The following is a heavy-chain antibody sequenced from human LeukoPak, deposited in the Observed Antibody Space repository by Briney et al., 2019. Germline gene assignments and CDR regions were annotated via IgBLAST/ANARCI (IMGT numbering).Heavy chain of an antibody. CDR2: IYSRGNT. Sequence: SETLSLTCTVSGVSMSSYYWSWIRQPAGKGLEWIGRIYSRGNTNYSPSPKSRVSISVDTSKNQFSLKLTSVTAADTAVYYCARDPGMFSSSWYDFWGQGTLVTVSS. J-gene: IGHJ5*01. D-gene: IGHD6-13*01. CDR3: ARDPGMFSSSWYDF. CDR1: GVSMSSYY. V-gene: IGHV4-4*07.